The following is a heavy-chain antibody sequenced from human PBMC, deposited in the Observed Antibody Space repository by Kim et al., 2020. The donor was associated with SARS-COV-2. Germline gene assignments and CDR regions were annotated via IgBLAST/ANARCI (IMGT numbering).Heavy chain of an antibody. Sequence: GGSLRLSCAASGFTFDDYAMHWVRQAPGKGLEWVSGISWNSGSIGYADSVKGRVTISRDSAKNSLYLQMNSLGAEDTALYYCAKDRPKKSAAGTMGSFQ. D-gene: IGHD6-13*01. CDR2: ISWNSGSI. CDR3: AKDRPKKSAAGTMGSFQ. V-gene: IGHV3-9*01. CDR1: GFTFDDYA. J-gene: IGHJ1*01.